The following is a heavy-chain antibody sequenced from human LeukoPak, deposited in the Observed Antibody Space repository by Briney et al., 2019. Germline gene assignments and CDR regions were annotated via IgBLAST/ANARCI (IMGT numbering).Heavy chain of an antibody. Sequence: SETLSLTCAVYGGSFSGYYWSWIRQPPGKGLEWIGEINHSGSTKYNPSLKSRVTISVDTSKNQFSLKLSSVTAADTAVYYCARVPDFDLKWFDPWGQGTLVTVSS. J-gene: IGHJ5*02. CDR1: GGSFSGYY. CDR2: INHSGST. CDR3: ARVPDFDLKWFDP. V-gene: IGHV4-34*01.